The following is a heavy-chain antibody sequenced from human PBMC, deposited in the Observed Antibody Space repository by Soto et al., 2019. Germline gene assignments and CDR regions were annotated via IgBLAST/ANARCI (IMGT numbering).Heavy chain of an antibody. CDR1: GFTFSSYA. CDR3: ARDQIRFFDWLYPAHAFNI. CDR2: ISGSGGST. V-gene: IGHV3-23*01. J-gene: IGHJ3*02. D-gene: IGHD3-9*01. Sequence: GGSVRLSCAASGFTFSSYAMSWVRQAPGKGLEWVSAISGSGGSTYYADSVKGRFTISRDNSKNTLYLQMNSLRAEDTAGDYCARDQIRFFDWLYPAHAFNISGQATIITGSS.